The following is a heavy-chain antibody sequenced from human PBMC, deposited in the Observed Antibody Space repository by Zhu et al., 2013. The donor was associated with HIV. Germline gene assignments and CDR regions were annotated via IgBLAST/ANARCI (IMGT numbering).Heavy chain of an antibody. CDR3: ARVDPRTGDEIFDY. Sequence: QVQLVQSGAEVKKPGASVKVSCKVSGYIFSDYYMHWVRQAPGQGLEWMGWINPKSGGTNYAQKFQGRVTMTRDTSISTAYMELSRLRSDDTAVYYCARVDPRTGDEIFDYWGQGNPGHRLL. CDR1: GYIFSDYY. J-gene: IGHJ4*02. V-gene: IGHV1-2*02. CDR2: INPKSGGT. D-gene: IGHD7-27*01.